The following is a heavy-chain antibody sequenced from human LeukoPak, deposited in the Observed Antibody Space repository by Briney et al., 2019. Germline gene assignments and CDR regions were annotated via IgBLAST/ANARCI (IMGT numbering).Heavy chain of an antibody. D-gene: IGHD3-16*01. J-gene: IGHJ6*03. Sequence: ASVKVSCKASGYTFTSYGISWVRQAPGQGLEWMGWISAYNGNTNYAQKLQGRVTMTTDTSTSTAYMELSSLRSEDTAVYYCARTASRGGYYYYYYMDVWGKGTTVTVSS. CDR1: GYTFTSYG. CDR2: ISAYNGNT. V-gene: IGHV1-18*01. CDR3: ARTASRGGYYYYYYMDV.